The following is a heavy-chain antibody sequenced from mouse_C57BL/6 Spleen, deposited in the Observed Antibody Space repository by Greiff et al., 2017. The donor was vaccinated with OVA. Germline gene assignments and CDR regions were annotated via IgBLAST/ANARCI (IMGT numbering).Heavy chain of an antibody. D-gene: IGHD1-1*01. J-gene: IGHJ4*01. CDR2: INYDGSST. CDR1: GFTFSDYY. V-gene: IGHV5-16*01. Sequence: EVKLVESEGGLVQPGSSMKLSCTASGFTFSDYYMAWVRQVPEKGLEWVANINYDGSSTYYLDSLKSRFIISRDNAKNILYLQMSSLKSEDTATYNCARAPTVVDYAMDYWGQGTSVTVSS. CDR3: ARAPTVVDYAMDY.